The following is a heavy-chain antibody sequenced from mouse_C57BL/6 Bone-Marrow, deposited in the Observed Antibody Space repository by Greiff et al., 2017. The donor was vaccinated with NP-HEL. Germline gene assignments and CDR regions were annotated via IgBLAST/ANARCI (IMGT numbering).Heavy chain of an antibody. CDR2: IYIGNGYP. V-gene: IGHV1-58*01. D-gene: IGHD1-1*01. Sequence: VQLQQSGAELVRPWSSVSMSCNTSGYTFTSYGINWVKQRPGQGLEWIGYIYIGNGYPEYNEKFKGMATLTSDTSSSTAYMQLSSVTSEDSAIYVCENQEGSSYDDAMDYWGQGTSVTVSA. CDR3: ENQEGSSYDDAMDY. CDR1: GYTFTSYG. J-gene: IGHJ4*01.